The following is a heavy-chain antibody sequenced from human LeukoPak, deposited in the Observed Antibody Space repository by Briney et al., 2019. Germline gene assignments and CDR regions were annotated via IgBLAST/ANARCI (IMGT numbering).Heavy chain of an antibody. CDR2: IYAGGTS. V-gene: IGHV4-4*09. J-gene: IGHJ6*03. Sequence: KPSETLSLNCTVAGGSISGYYWSWIRQPPGKGLEWIGYIYAGGTSNYIPSLKSRVTMSIDTSRNQFSLKLSSVTAADTAVYYCARSKRQNYYYYYMDVWGKGTTVTVSS. CDR3: ARSKRQNYYYYYMDV. CDR1: GGSISGYY.